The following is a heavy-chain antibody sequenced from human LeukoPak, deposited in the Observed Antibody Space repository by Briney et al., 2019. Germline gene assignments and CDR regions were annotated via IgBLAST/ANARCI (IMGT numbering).Heavy chain of an antibody. CDR1: GYTFTAYY. V-gene: IGHV1-2*02. Sequence: ASVKVSCKASGYTFTAYYIHWVRQAPGQGLEWMGWINPNSGGTNYAQKFQGRVTLTRDTSITTAYMELSRLRSDDTAVYYCARVGCSSTSCYRRGRALDYWGQGTLVTVSS. J-gene: IGHJ4*02. D-gene: IGHD2-2*02. CDR3: ARVGCSSTSCYRRGRALDY. CDR2: INPNSGGT.